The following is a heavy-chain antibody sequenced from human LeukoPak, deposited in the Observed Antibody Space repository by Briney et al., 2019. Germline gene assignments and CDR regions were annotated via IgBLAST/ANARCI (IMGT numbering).Heavy chain of an antibody. CDR2: ISGSGGST. V-gene: IGHV3-23*01. Sequence: SGGSLRLSCAASGFTFSSYWMSWVRQAPGKGLEWVSAISGSGGSTYYADSVKGRFTISRDNSKNTLYLQMNSLRAEDTAVYYCAKSFSGYGDYSTAWGQGTLVTVSS. CDR1: GFTFSSYW. CDR3: AKSFSGYGDYSTA. D-gene: IGHD4-17*01. J-gene: IGHJ5*02.